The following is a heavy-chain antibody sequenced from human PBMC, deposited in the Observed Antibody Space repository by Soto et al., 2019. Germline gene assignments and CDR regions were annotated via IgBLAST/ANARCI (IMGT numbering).Heavy chain of an antibody. CDR2: IYPYNGNT. CDR1: GYTFINHG. Sequence: QVQLVQSGAEVRKPGASVKVSCKSSGYTFINHGIFWVRQAPGQGLEWMAWIYPYNGNTNYAQKFLGRVTLTTDTSTSTAYMHLRSLTSDDTAIYYCARYLNGAAGGGYWGEGTLVTVSS. D-gene: IGHD6-13*01. J-gene: IGHJ4*02. V-gene: IGHV1-18*01. CDR3: ARYLNGAAGGGY.